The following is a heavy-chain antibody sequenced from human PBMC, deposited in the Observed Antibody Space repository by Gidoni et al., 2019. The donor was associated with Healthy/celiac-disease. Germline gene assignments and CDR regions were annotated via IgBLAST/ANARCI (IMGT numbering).Heavy chain of an antibody. CDR2: ISGSGGST. J-gene: IGHJ4*02. Sequence: EVQLLESGGGLVQPGGSLRLSCAASGFTFSSHAMSWVRQAPGKGLEWVSAISGSGGSTYYADSVKGRFTISRDNSKNTLYLQMNSLRAEDTAVYYCAKAGVLRYFDWAYYFDYWGQGTLVTVSS. CDR3: AKAGVLRYFDWAYYFDY. CDR1: GFTFSSHA. D-gene: IGHD3-9*01. V-gene: IGHV3-23*01.